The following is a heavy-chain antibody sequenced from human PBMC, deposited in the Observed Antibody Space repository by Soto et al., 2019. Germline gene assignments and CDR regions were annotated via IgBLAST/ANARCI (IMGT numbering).Heavy chain of an antibody. CDR3: AREFYHINGSV. Sequence: PSQTLSLTCAISGDSVSSNSAAWHWIRQSPSRGLEWLGKTYYRSEWYNDYAESVKSRISINPDTSKNQFSLHLKSVTPEDTAVYYCAREFYHINGSVWGQGTTVTVS. J-gene: IGHJ6*02. D-gene: IGHD2-21*01. CDR2: TYYRSEWYN. CDR1: GDSVSSNSAA. V-gene: IGHV6-1*01.